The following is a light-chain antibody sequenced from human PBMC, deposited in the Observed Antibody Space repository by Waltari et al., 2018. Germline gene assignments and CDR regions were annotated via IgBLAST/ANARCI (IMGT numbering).Light chain of an antibody. Sequence: EIVLTQSPGTLSLSPGERATLSCRASQSVSRTLTWYQQKAGQAPRLLIYDASSRATDIPDRFIGSGSGTDFSRTISRLEPEDFAVYYCQKYGTHPATFGQGTRVEIK. J-gene: IGKJ1*01. CDR2: DAS. V-gene: IGKV3-20*01. CDR1: QSVSRT. CDR3: QKYGTHPAT.